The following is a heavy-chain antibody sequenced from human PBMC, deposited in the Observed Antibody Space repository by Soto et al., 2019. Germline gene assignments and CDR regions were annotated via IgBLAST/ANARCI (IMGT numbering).Heavy chain of an antibody. D-gene: IGHD4-17*01. Sequence: GGSLRLSYRASGFSFSSFAMTWVRQAPGKGLEWVSSIGGSGIITYYTDSVKGRFTISRDNSGNTLFLHMNSLRADDTAVYYCAKDPNGDYVGAFDSWGQGTLVTVSS. V-gene: IGHV3-23*01. CDR3: AKDPNGDYVGAFDS. J-gene: IGHJ4*02. CDR2: IGGSGIIT. CDR1: GFSFSSFA.